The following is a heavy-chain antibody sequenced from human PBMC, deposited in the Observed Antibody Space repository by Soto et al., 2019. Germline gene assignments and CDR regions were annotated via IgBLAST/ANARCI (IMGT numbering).Heavy chain of an antibody. V-gene: IGHV1-69*05. CDR2: IIPIFGKA. CDR3: ARAGVAAPWFDP. CDR1: GGTFSSYA. Sequence: QVQLVQSGAEVKKPGSSVKVSCKASGGTFSSYAISWVRQAPGQGLEWMGGIIPIFGKANYAQKVQGRVTIAPEASTSTAYMELSSLSSEDTAVYYWARAGVAAPWFDPWGQGTLVTVSS. J-gene: IGHJ5*02. D-gene: IGHD6-6*01.